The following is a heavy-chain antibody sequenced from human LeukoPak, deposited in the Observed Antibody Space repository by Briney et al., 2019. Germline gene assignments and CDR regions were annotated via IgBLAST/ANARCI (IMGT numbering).Heavy chain of an antibody. Sequence: TGGSLRLSCAASGFTISSYGMSWVRQAPGKGLEWVSAISGSGGSTYYADSVKGRFTISRDNSKNTLYLQMNSLRAEDTAVYYCARENSSTWYDYYYYMDVWGKGTTVTISS. CDR3: ARENSSTWYDYYYYMDV. CDR1: GFTISSYG. CDR2: ISGSGGST. D-gene: IGHD6-13*01. J-gene: IGHJ6*03. V-gene: IGHV3-23*01.